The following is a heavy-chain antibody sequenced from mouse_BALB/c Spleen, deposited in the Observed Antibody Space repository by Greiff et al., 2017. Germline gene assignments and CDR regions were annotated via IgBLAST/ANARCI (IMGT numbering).Heavy chain of an antibody. Sequence: QVQLQQPGAELVRPGASVKLSCKASGYTFTNYWINWVKQRPGQGLEWIGNIYPSDSYTNYNQKFKDKATLTVDKSSSTAYMQFSSPTSEDSAVYYCTRDDYGAMDYWGQGTSVTVSS. J-gene: IGHJ4*01. CDR2: IYPSDSYT. CDR1: GYTFTNYW. V-gene: IGHV1-69*02. D-gene: IGHD2-4*01. CDR3: TRDDYGAMDY.